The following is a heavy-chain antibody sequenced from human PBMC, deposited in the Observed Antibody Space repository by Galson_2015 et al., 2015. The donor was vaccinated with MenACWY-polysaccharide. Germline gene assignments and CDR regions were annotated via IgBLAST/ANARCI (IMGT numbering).Heavy chain of an antibody. CDR2: IIPILGNP. V-gene: IGHV1-69*08. D-gene: IGHD4-11*01. J-gene: IGHJ3*02. Sequence: SVKVSCKASGGTFNSYNIYWVRQAPGQGLEWMGRIIPILGNPNYAQKFQGRVTITADKSSNTVYMELSSLRSEDTAIYYCARDKGILQLDVFDIRGRGTLVTVSS. CDR3: ARDKGILQLDVFDI. CDR1: GGTFNSYN.